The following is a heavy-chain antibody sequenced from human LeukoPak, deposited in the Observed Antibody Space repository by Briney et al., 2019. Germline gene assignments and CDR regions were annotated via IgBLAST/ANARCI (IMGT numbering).Heavy chain of an antibody. CDR3: TREAAAGIDY. V-gene: IGHV3-7*01. Sequence: GGSLRLSCAASGFTFSTYWMSWVRQAPGKGLECVANIKQDGSEKYYLDSVKGRFTISRDNAKNSLYLQMNSLRAEDTAVYFCTREAAAGIDYWGQGTLVTASS. CDR1: GFTFSTYW. D-gene: IGHD6-13*01. J-gene: IGHJ4*02. CDR2: IKQDGSEK.